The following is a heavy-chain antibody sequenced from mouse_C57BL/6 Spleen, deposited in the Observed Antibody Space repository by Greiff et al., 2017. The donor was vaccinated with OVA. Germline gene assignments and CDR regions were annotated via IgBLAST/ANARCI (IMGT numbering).Heavy chain of an antibody. V-gene: IGHV7-3*01. CDR2: IRNKANSYTT. CDR3: ARYTTVVASFDY. Sequence: VKLVESGGGLVQPGGSLSLSCAASGFTFTDYYMSWVRQPPGKALEWVGFIRNKANSYTTEYSASVKGRFTISRDNSQSILYLQMNALRAEDSATYYCARYTTVVASFDYWGQGTTLTVSS. J-gene: IGHJ2*01. D-gene: IGHD1-1*01. CDR1: GFTFTDYY.